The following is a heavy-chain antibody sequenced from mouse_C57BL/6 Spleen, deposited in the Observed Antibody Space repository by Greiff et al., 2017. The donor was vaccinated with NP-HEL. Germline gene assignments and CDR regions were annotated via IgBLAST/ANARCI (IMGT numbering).Heavy chain of an antibody. CDR2: ISDGGSYT. J-gene: IGHJ2*01. Sequence: EVKLMESGGGLVKPGGSLKLSCAASGFTFSSYAMSWVRQTPEKRLEWVATISDGGSYTYYPDNVKGRFTISRDNAKNNLYLQMSHLKSEDTAMYYCARVGAYGNFYYFDYWGQGTTLTVSS. CDR3: ARVGAYGNFYYFDY. V-gene: IGHV5-4*03. CDR1: GFTFSSYA. D-gene: IGHD2-1*01.